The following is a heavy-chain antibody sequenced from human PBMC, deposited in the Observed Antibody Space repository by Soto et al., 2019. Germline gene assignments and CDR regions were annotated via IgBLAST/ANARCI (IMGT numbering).Heavy chain of an antibody. CDR2: IRSKAYGGTT. V-gene: IGHV3-49*03. J-gene: IGHJ6*02. CDR1: GFTFGDSG. D-gene: IGHD3-3*01. CDR3: TRDTASYDFSSGFYTPYYYYGMDV. Sequence: GGSLRLSCTASGFTFGDSGMSWFRQAPGKGLEWVGFIRSKAYGGTTEYAASVKGRFTISRDDSKSIAYLQMNSLKTEDTAVYYCTRDTASYDFSSGFYTPYYYYGMDVWGQGTTVTAP.